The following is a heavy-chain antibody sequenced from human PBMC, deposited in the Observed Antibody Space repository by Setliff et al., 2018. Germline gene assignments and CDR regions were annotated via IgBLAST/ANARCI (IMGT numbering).Heavy chain of an antibody. V-gene: IGHV4-4*07. J-gene: IGHJ6*03. D-gene: IGHD6-19*01. Sequence: TSETLSLTCTVSGGSISSYYWSWIRQPAGKGLEWIGHIYIGGSANYNPSLKSRVTMSIDTSKNQFSLKLNSVTAADMAVYYCAREQWLDPPGYYSMDVWAKGTTVTVSS. CDR2: IYIGGSA. CDR3: AREQWLDPPGYYSMDV. CDR1: GGSISSYY.